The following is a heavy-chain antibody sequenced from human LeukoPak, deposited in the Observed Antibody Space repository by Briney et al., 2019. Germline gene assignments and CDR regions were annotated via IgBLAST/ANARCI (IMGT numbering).Heavy chain of an antibody. CDR3: ARQRSRYYYYYMDV. J-gene: IGHJ6*03. CDR1: GGSISSSSYY. D-gene: IGHD4-17*01. Sequence: SETLSLTCTVSGGSISSSSYYWGWIRQPPGKGLEWXGSIYYSGSTYYNPSLKSRVTISVDTSKNQFSLKLSSVTAADTAVYYCARQRSRYYYYYMDVWGKGTTVTVSS. CDR2: IYYSGST. V-gene: IGHV4-39*01.